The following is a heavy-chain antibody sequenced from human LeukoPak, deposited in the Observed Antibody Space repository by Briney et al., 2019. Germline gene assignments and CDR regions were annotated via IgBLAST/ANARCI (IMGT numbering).Heavy chain of an antibody. Sequence: SVKVSCKASGGTFSSYAISWVRQAPGQGLEWMGGIIPIFGTANYAQKFQGRVTITADESTSTAYMELSSLRSEDTAVYYCASLGDGSSITNAGFDPWGQGTLVTVSS. CDR3: ASLGDGSSITNAGFDP. D-gene: IGHD1-26*01. V-gene: IGHV1-69*13. CDR2: IIPIFGTA. J-gene: IGHJ5*02. CDR1: GGTFSSYA.